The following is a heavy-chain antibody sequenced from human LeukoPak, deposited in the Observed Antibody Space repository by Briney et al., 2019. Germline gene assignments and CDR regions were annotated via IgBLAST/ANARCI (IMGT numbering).Heavy chain of an antibody. V-gene: IGHV4-38-2*01. CDR2: IYHSGST. J-gene: IGHJ4*02. CDR3: ARLNSGSYKFDY. Sequence: GSLRLSCVGSGFTFSNAWMNWVRQAPGKGLEWIGSIYHSGSTYYNPSLKSRVTISVDTSKNQFSLKLSSVTAADTAVYYCARLNSGSYKFDYWGQGTLVTVSS. CDR1: GFTFSNAW. D-gene: IGHD1-26*01.